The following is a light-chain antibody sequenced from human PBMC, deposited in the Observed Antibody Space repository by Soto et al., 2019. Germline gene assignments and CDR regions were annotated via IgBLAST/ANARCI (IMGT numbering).Light chain of an antibody. CDR2: HAS. V-gene: IGKV1-33*01. J-gene: IGKJ5*01. Sequence: DFQLSPSASSLSAFIGYRVTITCQASQNITNKLSWYQQKPGKAPNLLIYHASKLAKGVTSRFSGSGSGTDFSFITSRLHDEHSAYYYHQQGSRSPITFGQGTRLEIK. CDR3: HQQGSRSPIT. CDR1: QNITNK.